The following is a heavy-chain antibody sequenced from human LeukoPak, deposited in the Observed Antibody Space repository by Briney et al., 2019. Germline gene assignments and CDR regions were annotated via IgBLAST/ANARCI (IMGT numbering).Heavy chain of an antibody. CDR1: GFTFSGSA. Sequence: GGSLRLSCAASGFTFSGSAMHWVRQASGKGLEWVGRIRSKANSYATAYAASVKGRFTISRDDSKNTAYLQMNSPKTEDTAVYYCTTLIPYCSSTSCPVTGIDYWGQGTLVTVSS. CDR2: IRSKANSYAT. J-gene: IGHJ4*02. D-gene: IGHD2-2*01. CDR3: TTLIPYCSSTSCPVTGIDY. V-gene: IGHV3-73*01.